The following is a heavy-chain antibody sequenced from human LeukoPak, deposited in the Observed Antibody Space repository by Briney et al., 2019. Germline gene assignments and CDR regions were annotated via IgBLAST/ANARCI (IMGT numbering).Heavy chain of an antibody. V-gene: IGHV1-18*01. J-gene: IGHJ5*02. Sequence: GASVKVSCKASGGTFSSYAISWVRQAPGQGPEWMGWISAYNGDTSYAQNFQGRVTMTRDTSTSTAYMELSRLRSDDTAVYYCARGAAPNLWGQGTLVTVSS. D-gene: IGHD6-6*01. CDR2: ISAYNGDT. CDR3: ARGAAPNL. CDR1: GGTFSSYA.